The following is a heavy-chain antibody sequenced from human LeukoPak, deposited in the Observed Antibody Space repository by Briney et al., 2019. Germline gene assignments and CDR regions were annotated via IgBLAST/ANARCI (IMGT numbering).Heavy chain of an antibody. CDR3: ARGPGYSSGWYVY. Sequence: PSQTLSLTCTVSGGSISSGDYYWSWIRQPPGKGLEWIGYIYYSGSTYYNPSLKSRVTISVDTSKNQFSLKLSSVTAADTAVYYCARGPGYSSGWYVYWGQGTLVTVSS. CDR1: GGSISSGDYY. V-gene: IGHV4-30-4*01. CDR2: IYYSGST. D-gene: IGHD6-19*01. J-gene: IGHJ4*02.